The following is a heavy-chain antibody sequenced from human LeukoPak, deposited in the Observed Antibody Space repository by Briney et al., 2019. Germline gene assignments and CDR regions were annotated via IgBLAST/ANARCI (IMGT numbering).Heavy chain of an antibody. V-gene: IGHV4-59*12. D-gene: IGHD6-6*01. J-gene: IGHJ4*02. CDR1: GGSISSYY. Sequence: SETLSLTCTVSGGSISSYYWSWIRQPPGKGLEWIGYIYYSGSTNYNPSLKSRVTISVDTSKNQFSLKLSSVTAADTAVYYCAGEESNYFDYWGQGTLVTVSS. CDR2: IYYSGST. CDR3: AGEESNYFDY.